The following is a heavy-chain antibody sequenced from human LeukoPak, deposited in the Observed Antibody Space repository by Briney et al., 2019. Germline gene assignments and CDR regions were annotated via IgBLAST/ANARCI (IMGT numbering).Heavy chain of an antibody. V-gene: IGHV1-69*13. CDR2: IIPIFGTA. CDR1: GGTFSSYA. J-gene: IGHJ4*02. D-gene: IGHD1-14*01. Sequence: VASVTVSCKASGGTFSSYAISWVRQAPGQGLEWMGGIIPIFGTANYAQKFQGRVTITADESTSTAYMELSSLRSEDTAVYCCARDAPEEGIDYWGQGTLVTVSS. CDR3: ARDAPEEGIDY.